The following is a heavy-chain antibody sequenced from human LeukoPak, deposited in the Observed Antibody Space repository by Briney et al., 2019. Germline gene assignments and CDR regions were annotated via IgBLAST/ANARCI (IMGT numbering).Heavy chain of an antibody. D-gene: IGHD5-18*01. V-gene: IGHV3-7*01. J-gene: IGHJ6*02. CDR3: ARERYSYGYDFVYYYGMDV. Sequence: GGSLRLSCAASGFTFSSYWMSWVRQAPGKGLEWVANIKQDGSEKYYVDSVKGRFTISRDNAKNSLYLQMNSLRAEDTAVYYCARERYSYGYDFVYYYGMDVWGQGTTVTVSS. CDR2: IKQDGSEK. CDR1: GFTFSSYW.